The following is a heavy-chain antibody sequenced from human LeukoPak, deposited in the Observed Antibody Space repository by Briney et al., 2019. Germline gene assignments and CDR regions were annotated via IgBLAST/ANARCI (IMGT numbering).Heavy chain of an antibody. J-gene: IGHJ4*02. Sequence: GGSLRLSCAASGFTFSSYTMHWVRQAPGKGLEWVAVISYDGSNKYYADSVKGRFTISRDNSKNTLYLQMNSLRAEDTAVYCCAKDSGGGVMGVQYFDYWGQGTLVAVSS. CDR3: AKDSGGGVMGVQYFDY. CDR2: ISYDGSNK. CDR1: GFTFSSYT. V-gene: IGHV3-30-3*01. D-gene: IGHD3-16*01.